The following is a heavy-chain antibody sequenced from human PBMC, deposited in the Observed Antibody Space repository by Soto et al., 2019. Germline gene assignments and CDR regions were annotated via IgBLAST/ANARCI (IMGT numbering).Heavy chain of an antibody. D-gene: IGHD1-1*01. J-gene: IGHJ4*02. CDR1: GGSFSGYY. V-gene: IGHV4-34*01. Sequence: PSETLSLTCAVYGGSFSGYYWSWIRQPPGKGLEWIGEINQSGSTNHNPSLKSRVTISVDTSKNQFSLKLSSVTAADTAVYYCARDRNGLADYWGQGTLVTVSS. CDR2: INQSGST. CDR3: ARDRNGLADY.